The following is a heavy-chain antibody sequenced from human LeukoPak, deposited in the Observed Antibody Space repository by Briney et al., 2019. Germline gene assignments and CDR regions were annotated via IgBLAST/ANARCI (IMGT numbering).Heavy chain of an antibody. J-gene: IGHJ4*02. Sequence: PGGSLRPSCAASGFTFDDYGMSWVRQAPGKGLEWVSGINWNGGSTGYADSVKGRFTISRDNAKNSLYLQMNSLRAEDTALYYCGRVTAYYDSSGYSGYYYFDYWGQGTLVTVSS. V-gene: IGHV3-20*04. D-gene: IGHD3-22*01. CDR3: GRVTAYYDSSGYSGYYYFDY. CDR2: INWNGGST. CDR1: GFTFDDYG.